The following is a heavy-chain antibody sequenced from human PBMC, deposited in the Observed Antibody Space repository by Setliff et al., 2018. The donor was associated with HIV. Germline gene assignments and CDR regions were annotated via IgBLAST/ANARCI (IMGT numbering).Heavy chain of an antibody. J-gene: IGHJ5*01. CDR2: IFYNGST. D-gene: IGHD3-3*01. Sequence: SETLSLTCTVSGGSIGSGGSYWSWIRQHPGKGLEWIGNIFYNGSTYYNPSLKSRITISVDTSKNQFSLNLRSVTAADTAVYYCASWGRARRANYNFWSGYYYDSWGQGTLVTV. CDR1: GGSIGSGGSY. CDR3: ASWGRARRANYNFWSGYYYDS. V-gene: IGHV4-31*03.